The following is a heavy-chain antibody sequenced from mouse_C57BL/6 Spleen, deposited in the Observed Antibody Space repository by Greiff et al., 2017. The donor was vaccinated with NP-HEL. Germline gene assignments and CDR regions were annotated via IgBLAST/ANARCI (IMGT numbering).Heavy chain of an antibody. CDR1: GYTFTSYW. V-gene: IGHV1-64*01. Sequence: QVHVKQPGAELVKPGASVKLSCKASGYTFTSYWMHWVKQRPGQGLEWIGMIHPNSGSTNYNEKFKSKATLTVDKSSSTAYMQLSSLTSEDSAVYYCAREGYYGSSFDYWGQGTTLTVSS. CDR2: IHPNSGST. J-gene: IGHJ2*01. CDR3: AREGYYGSSFDY. D-gene: IGHD1-1*01.